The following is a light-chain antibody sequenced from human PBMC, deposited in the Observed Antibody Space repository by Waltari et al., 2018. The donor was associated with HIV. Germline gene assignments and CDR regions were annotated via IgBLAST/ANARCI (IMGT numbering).Light chain of an antibody. CDR3: QHYNNWLTWT. CDR2: AAS. J-gene: IGKJ1*01. Sequence: EIVMTQSPATLSVSPGEKAILSCRASQRVGINVAWYQQKPGQAPRLLMSAASTRATGTPARFSGSGSGTDFTLTISSLQSEDFAVYYCQHYNNWLTWTFGQGTNVEVK. V-gene: IGKV3-15*01. CDR1: QRVGIN.